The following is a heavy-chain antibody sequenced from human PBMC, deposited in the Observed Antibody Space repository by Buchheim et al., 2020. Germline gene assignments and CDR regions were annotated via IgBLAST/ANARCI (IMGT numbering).Heavy chain of an antibody. CDR3: ARGLVLWFGELLLSNYYYGMDV. D-gene: IGHD3-10*01. CDR1: GGTFSSYA. Sequence: QVQLVQFGAEVKKPGSSVKVSCKASGGTFSSYAISWVRQAPGQGLEWMGGIIPIFGTANYAQKFQGRVTITADKSTSTADMELSSLRSEDTAVYYCARGLVLWFGELLLSNYYYGMDVWGQGTT. V-gene: IGHV1-69*06. J-gene: IGHJ6*02. CDR2: IIPIFGTA.